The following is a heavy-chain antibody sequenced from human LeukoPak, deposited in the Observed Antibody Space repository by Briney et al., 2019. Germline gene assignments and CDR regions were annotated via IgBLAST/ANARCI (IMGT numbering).Heavy chain of an antibody. CDR3: ANNLVSAAGDH. J-gene: IGHJ4*02. CDR1: GFTFSSSW. V-gene: IGHV3-7*01. Sequence: GGSLRLSCAASGFTFSSSWMSWVRQAPGKGLEWVANINGDGSDTYYVDSVKGRFTISRDNAKNSVDLQMSSLRVEDTAVYYCANNLVSAAGDHWGQGTLVSVSS. D-gene: IGHD6-25*01. CDR2: INGDGSDT.